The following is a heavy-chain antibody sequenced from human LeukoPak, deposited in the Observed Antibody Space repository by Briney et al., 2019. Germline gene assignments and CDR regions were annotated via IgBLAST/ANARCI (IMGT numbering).Heavy chain of an antibody. J-gene: IGHJ6*03. CDR1: VYTLTNFV. Sequence: GASVKVSCKAPVYTLTNFVINGVRPSTGQRPEWMGWMNPNSGNTGCAQKFQGRVTMTMNTSITTAYMELSSLISEDTAVYYCARGPQWRGDYYYIDVWGRGTTVTVSS. CDR2: MNPNSGNT. V-gene: IGHV1-8*01. D-gene: IGHD6-19*01. CDR3: ARGPQWRGDYYYIDV.